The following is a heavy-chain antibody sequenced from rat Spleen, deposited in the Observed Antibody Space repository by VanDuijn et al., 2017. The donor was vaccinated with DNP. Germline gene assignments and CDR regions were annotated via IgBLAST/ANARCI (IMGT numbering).Heavy chain of an antibody. CDR2: IYTGSGGT. D-gene: IGHD1-4*01. J-gene: IGHJ1*01. CDR1: GYTFTSYY. V-gene: IGHV1-43*01. Sequence: QVQLQQSGTELAKPGSSVKISCKASGYTFTSYYIAWIKQATGQGLEYIGYIYTGSGGTNYNEKFKGTATLTVDKSSSTAFMQLSSLTPDDSAVYYCARRRLPYWYFDFWGPGTMVTVSS. CDR3: ARRRLPYWYFDF.